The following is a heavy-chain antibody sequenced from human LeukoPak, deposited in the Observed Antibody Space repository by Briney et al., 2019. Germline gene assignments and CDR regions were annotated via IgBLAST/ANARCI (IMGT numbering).Heavy chain of an antibody. CDR1: GYTFTGYY. CDR2: INPNSGGT. J-gene: IGHJ4*02. Sequence: ASVKVSCKASGYTFTGYYMRWVRQAPGEGLEWMGWINPNSGGTNYAQKFQGWVTMTRDTSISTAYMELSRLRSDDTAVYYCARSVLGDYVDYWGQGTLLTVSS. D-gene: IGHD2-15*01. CDR3: ARSVLGDYVDY. V-gene: IGHV1-2*04.